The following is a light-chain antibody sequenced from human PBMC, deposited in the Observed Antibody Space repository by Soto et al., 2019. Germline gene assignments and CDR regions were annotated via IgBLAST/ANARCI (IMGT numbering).Light chain of an antibody. CDR2: EVS. V-gene: IGLV2-8*01. CDR1: SSDVGGYNY. Sequence: QSVLTQPPSASGSPGQSVTISCTGTSSDVGGYNYVSWYQQHPGKAPKVMIYEVSKRPSGVPDRFSGSKSGNTASLTVSGLQAEDEADYYCSSYGGRDDVDVVFGGGTKLTVL. CDR3: SSYGGRDDVDVV. J-gene: IGLJ2*01.